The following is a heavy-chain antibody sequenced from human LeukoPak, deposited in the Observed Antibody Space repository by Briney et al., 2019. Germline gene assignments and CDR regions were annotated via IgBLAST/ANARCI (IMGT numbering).Heavy chain of an antibody. V-gene: IGHV3-30*02. CDR3: AKSGIVVALILDYYMDV. CDR2: IRYDGSNK. Sequence: GRSLRLSCAASGFTFSSYGMHWVRQAPGKGLEWVAFIRYDGSNKYYADSVKGRFTISRDNSKNTLYLQMNSLRAEDTAVYYCAKSGIVVALILDYYMDVWGKGTTVTVSS. D-gene: IGHD2-2*01. J-gene: IGHJ6*03. CDR1: GFTFSSYG.